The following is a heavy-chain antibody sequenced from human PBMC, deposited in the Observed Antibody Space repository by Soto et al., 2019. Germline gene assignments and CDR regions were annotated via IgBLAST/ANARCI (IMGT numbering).Heavy chain of an antibody. D-gene: IGHD3-3*01. J-gene: IGHJ4*02. CDR3: ARGPYDFWSGYYFDY. V-gene: IGHV4-34*01. CDR2: INHSGST. Sequence: SETLSLTCAVYGGSFSGYYWSWIRQPPGKGLEWIGEINHSGSTNYNPSLKSRVTISVDTSKNQFSLKLSSVTAADTAVYYCARGPYDFWSGYYFDYWGQGTLVTVSS. CDR1: GGSFSGYY.